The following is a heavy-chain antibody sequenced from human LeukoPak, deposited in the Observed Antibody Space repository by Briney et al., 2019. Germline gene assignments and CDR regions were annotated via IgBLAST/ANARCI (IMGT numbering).Heavy chain of an antibody. CDR1: GFTFTSYW. CDR2: IKQDGTEK. CDR3: ARGGHCGSTGCYPGVISHWYFDL. Sequence: PGGSLRLSCAASGFTFTSYWMMWVRQAPGKGLEWVANIKQDGTEKYYVDSVKGRFTISRDNAKNSLYLQMDGLRADDTAEYYCARGGHCGSTGCYPGVISHWYFDLWGRGTLVTVSS. V-gene: IGHV3-7*01. D-gene: IGHD2-2*01. J-gene: IGHJ2*01.